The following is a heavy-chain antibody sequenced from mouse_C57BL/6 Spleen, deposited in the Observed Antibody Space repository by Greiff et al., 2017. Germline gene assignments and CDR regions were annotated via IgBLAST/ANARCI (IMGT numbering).Heavy chain of an antibody. CDR2: IHPNSGST. CDR3: ARSGYSDAMDY. D-gene: IGHD2-12*01. V-gene: IGHV1-64*01. CDR1: GYTFTSYW. Sequence: VQLQQPGAELVKPGASVKLSCKASGYTFTSYWMHWVKQRPGQGLEWIGMIHPNSGSTNYNEKFKSKATLTVDKSSSTAYMQLSSLTSEDSAVYYCARSGYSDAMDYWGQGTSVTVSS. J-gene: IGHJ4*01.